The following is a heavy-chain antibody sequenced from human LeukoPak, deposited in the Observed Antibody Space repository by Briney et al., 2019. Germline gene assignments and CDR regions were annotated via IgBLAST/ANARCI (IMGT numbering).Heavy chain of an antibody. CDR3: AKGSGRHGSGSFSDS. V-gene: IGHV3-23*01. Sequence: PGGSLRLSCAASGFTFSSYAMGWVRQAPGKGLEWVSSISATGVSTYFAASVRGRFTISRDNSKNTQYLQMNSLRAEDTAVYYCAKGSGRHGSGSFSDSWGQGTLVTVSS. J-gene: IGHJ5*01. CDR1: GFTFSSYA. D-gene: IGHD3-10*01. CDR2: ISATGVST.